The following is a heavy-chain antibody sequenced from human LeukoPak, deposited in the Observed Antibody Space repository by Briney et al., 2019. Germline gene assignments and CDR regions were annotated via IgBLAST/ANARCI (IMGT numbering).Heavy chain of an antibody. J-gene: IGHJ3*02. CDR1: GGSFSSYY. Sequence: SETLSLTCAVYGGSFSSYYWSWIRQPPGKGLEWIGEINHSGSTNYNPSLKSRVTISVDTSKNQFSLKLGSVTAADTAVYYCARGPPSCSGGSCYSGAAFDIWGQGTMVTVSS. CDR2: INHSGST. V-gene: IGHV4-34*01. CDR3: ARGPPSCSGGSCYSGAAFDI. D-gene: IGHD2-15*01.